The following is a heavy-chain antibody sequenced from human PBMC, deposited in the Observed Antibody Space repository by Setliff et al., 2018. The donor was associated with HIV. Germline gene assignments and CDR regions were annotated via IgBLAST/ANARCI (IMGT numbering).Heavy chain of an antibody. CDR3: ARDWPLEY. CDR2: IYYSGST. V-gene: IGHV4-59*05. D-gene: IGHD1-1*01. Sequence: GSLRLSCAASGFTFSSYTMNWVRQAPGKGLEWIGSIYYSGSTYYNPSLKSRVTISVDTSKNQFYLRLSSVTAADTAVYYCARDWPLEYWGQGTLVTVSS. CDR1: GFTFSSYT. J-gene: IGHJ4*02.